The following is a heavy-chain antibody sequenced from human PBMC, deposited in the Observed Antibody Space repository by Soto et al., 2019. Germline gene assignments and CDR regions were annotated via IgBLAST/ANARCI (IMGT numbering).Heavy chain of an antibody. CDR2: INPRDGIT. V-gene: IGHV1-3*01. J-gene: IGHJ5*02. CDR1: GYTLTSYA. Sequence: GASVKVSCKASGYTLTSYAMHWVRQAPRQRLEWMGRINPRDGITNYTQKFQGRVTITGDKSSTTAYMELSSLRSDDTAVYYCARGSTIVRGAPSWFDPWGQGTLVTVSS. CDR3: ARGSTIVRGAPSWFDP. D-gene: IGHD3-10*01.